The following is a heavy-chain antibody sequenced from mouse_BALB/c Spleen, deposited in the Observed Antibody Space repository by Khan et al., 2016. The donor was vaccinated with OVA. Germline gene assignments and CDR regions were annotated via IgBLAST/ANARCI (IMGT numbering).Heavy chain of an antibody. CDR2: IDPTNGYT. Sequence: VQLKESGAEFVKPGASVKLSCTASGFNIKDTYIHWVKQRPEQGLEWIGRIDPTNGYTKFDPKFQGKATITADTSSNTAYLHLNSLTSEDTAVYYCARITYYDVSYWGQGTLVTVSA. CDR1: GFNIKDTY. D-gene: IGHD2-4*01. J-gene: IGHJ3*01. CDR3: ARITYYDVSY. V-gene: IGHV14-3*02.